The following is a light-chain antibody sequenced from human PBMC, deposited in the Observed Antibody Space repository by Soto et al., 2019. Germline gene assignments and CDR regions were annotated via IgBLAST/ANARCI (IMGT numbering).Light chain of an antibody. CDR1: SGSIAGNY. CDR3: QSYGSSNQV. V-gene: IGLV6-57*03. J-gene: IGLJ3*02. CDR2: KNN. Sequence: QSVSESPGKTVTISCTRSSGSIAGNYVQWYQQRPGSAPTTMIYKNNQRPSGVPDRFSGSIDSSSNSASLTISGLKTEDEADYYCQSYGSSNQVFGGGTQLTVL.